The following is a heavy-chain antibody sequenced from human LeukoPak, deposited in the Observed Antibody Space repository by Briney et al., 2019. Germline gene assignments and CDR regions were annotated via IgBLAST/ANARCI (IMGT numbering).Heavy chain of an antibody. CDR3: ARGRQWLPNDAFDI. CDR2: ISSSSYI. CDR1: GFTFSSYS. V-gene: IGHV3-21*01. D-gene: IGHD6-19*01. J-gene: IGHJ3*02. Sequence: GGSLRLSCAASGFTFSSYSMNWVRQAPGKGLEWVSSISSSSYIYYADSVKGRFTISRDNAKNSLYLQMNSLRAEDTAVYYCARGRQWLPNDAFDIWGQGTMVTVSS.